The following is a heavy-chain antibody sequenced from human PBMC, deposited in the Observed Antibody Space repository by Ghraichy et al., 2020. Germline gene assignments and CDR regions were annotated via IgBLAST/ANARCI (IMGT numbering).Heavy chain of an antibody. CDR2: IRGSGDAT. Sequence: GGSLRLSCGATGFSFNNYAMSWVRQAPGKGLEWVSAIRGSGDATFYADSVKGRFTISRDNAKNTLFLQMNSLRAEDTAVYYCAKDRGGYSFGFVYWGQGTLVTVSS. D-gene: IGHD3-10*01. CDR1: GFSFNNYA. CDR3: AKDRGGYSFGFVY. J-gene: IGHJ4*02. V-gene: IGHV3-23*01.